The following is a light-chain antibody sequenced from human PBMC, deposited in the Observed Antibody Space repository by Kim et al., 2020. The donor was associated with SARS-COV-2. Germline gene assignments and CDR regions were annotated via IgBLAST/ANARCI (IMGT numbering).Light chain of an antibody. J-gene: IGLJ3*02. CDR1: SLRNYY. CDR2: GKY. CDR3: SSRDSTGDHVV. Sequence: SSDLTQDPAVSVALGQTVRLTCQGDSLRNYYATWYQQRPGQAPTLVLYGKYDRPSGIPDRFSGSASGNTASLTITGAQAEDEGDYYCSSRDSTGDHVVFG. V-gene: IGLV3-19*01.